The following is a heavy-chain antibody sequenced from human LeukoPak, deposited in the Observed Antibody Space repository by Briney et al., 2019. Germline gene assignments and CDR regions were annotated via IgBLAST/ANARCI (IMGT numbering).Heavy chain of an antibody. CDR2: INPNSGGT. CDR1: GGTFSSYA. J-gene: IGHJ4*02. CDR3: DFRGSYRFDY. Sequence: ASVKVSCKASGGTFSSYAISWVRQAPGQGLEWMGRINPNSGGTNYAQKFQGRVTMTRDTSISTAYMELSRLRSDDTAVYYCDFRGSYRFDYWGQGTLVTVSS. D-gene: IGHD3-16*02. V-gene: IGHV1-2*06.